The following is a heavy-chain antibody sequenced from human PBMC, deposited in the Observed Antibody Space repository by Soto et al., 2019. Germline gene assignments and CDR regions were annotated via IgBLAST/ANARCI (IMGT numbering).Heavy chain of an antibody. CDR2: IYWDDDK. CDR1: GFSLSTSGVG. D-gene: IGHD4-17*01. CDR3: AHCYGDYSDFDY. Sequence: QITLKESGPTLVKPTQTLTLTCTFSGFSLSTSGVGVGWICQPPGKALEWLALIYWDDDKRYSPSLKSRLTITKDTSKHQVVLTMTNMDPVDTATYYCAHCYGDYSDFDYWGQGTLVTVSS. V-gene: IGHV2-5*02. J-gene: IGHJ4*02.